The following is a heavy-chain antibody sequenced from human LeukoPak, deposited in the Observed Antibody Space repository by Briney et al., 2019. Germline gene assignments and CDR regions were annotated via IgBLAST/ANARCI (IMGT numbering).Heavy chain of an antibody. CDR2: INHSGST. D-gene: IGHD3-9*01. J-gene: IGHJ4*02. CDR1: GGSFSGYY. Sequence: PSETLSLTCAVYGGSFSGYYWSWIRQPPGKGLEWIGEINHSGSTNYNPSLKSRVTISVDTSKNQFSLKLSSVTAADTAVYYCARGRRRHYDILTGYPNPSYYFDYWGQGTLVTVSS. V-gene: IGHV4-34*01. CDR3: ARGRRRHYDILTGYPNPSYYFDY.